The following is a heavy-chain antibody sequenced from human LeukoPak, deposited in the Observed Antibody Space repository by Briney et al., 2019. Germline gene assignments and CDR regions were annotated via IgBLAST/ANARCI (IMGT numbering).Heavy chain of an antibody. CDR2: INPSGGST. Sequence: GASVKVSCKASEYTFTSYYMHWVRQAPGQGLEWMGIINPSGGSTSYAQKFQGRVTMTRDMSTSTVYMELSSLRSEDTAVYYCARPNYYDSSGYYYDYWGQGTLVTVSS. V-gene: IGHV1-46*01. J-gene: IGHJ4*02. D-gene: IGHD3-22*01. CDR1: EYTFTSYY. CDR3: ARPNYYDSSGYYYDY.